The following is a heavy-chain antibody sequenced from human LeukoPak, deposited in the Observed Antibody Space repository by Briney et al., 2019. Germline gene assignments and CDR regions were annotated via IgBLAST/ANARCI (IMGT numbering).Heavy chain of an antibody. V-gene: IGHV1-69*13. J-gene: IGHJ4*02. CDR1: GGTFSSYA. CDR2: IIPIFGTA. Sequence: VASVKVSCKASGGTFSSYAISWVRQAPGQGLEWMGGIIPIFGTANYAQKFQGRVTITADESTSTAYMELSSLRSEDTAVYYCARDTTRSSSSRSWGYWGQGTLVTVSS. D-gene: IGHD6-6*01. CDR3: ARDTTRSSSSRSWGY.